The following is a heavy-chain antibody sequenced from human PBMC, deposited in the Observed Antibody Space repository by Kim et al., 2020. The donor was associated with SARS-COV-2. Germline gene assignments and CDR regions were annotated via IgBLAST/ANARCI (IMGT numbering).Heavy chain of an antibody. D-gene: IGHD3-9*01. V-gene: IGHV4-59*01. Sequence: NANTSLKRRVTISVYTSKHQFSLKLSSVTAADTAVYYCAKDNDFLTGYTNWGQGTLVTVSS. CDR3: AKDNDFLTGYTN. J-gene: IGHJ4*02.